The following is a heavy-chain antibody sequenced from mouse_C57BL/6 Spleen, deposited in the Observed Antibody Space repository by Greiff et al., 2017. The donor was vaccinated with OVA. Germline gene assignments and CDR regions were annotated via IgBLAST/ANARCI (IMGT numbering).Heavy chain of an antibody. V-gene: IGHV14-4*01. J-gene: IGHJ4*01. CDR3: TTYYSNYVGAMDY. D-gene: IGHD2-5*01. Sequence: VQLQQSGAELVRPGASVKLSCTASGFNIKDDYMHWVKQRPEQGLEWIGWIDPENGDTEYDSKFQGKATITADTSSHTAYLQLSSLTSEDTAVYYCTTYYSNYVGAMDYWGQGTSGTVSS. CDR2: IDPENGDT. CDR1: GFNIKDDY.